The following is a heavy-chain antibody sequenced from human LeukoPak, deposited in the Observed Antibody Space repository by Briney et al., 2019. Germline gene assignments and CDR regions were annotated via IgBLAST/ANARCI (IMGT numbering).Heavy chain of an antibody. CDR1: GFTFSSYS. CDR3: ARGGLGSWTFDS. J-gene: IGHJ4*02. D-gene: IGHD3-10*01. V-gene: IGHV3-48*04. Sequence: PGGSLRLSCAASGFTFSSYSMNWVRQAPGKGLEWVSYISSSGTNIYYPDSVKGRFTISRDNAKYSLYLQMNSLRAEDTAVYYCARGGLGSWTFDSWGQGTLVTVSS. CDR2: ISSSGTNI.